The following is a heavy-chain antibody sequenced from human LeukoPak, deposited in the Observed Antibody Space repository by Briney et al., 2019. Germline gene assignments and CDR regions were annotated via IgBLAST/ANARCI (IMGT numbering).Heavy chain of an antibody. CDR2: IYSGGST. CDR3: AKDLRYCSSTSCYTDYFDY. CDR1: EFTVSSSY. Sequence: GGSLRLSCAASEFTVSSSYMSWVRQAPGKGLEWVSVIYSGGSTYYADSVKGRFTISRDNSKNTLYLQMNSLRAEDTAVYYCAKDLRYCSSTSCYTDYFDYWGQGTLVTVSS. V-gene: IGHV3-53*01. J-gene: IGHJ4*02. D-gene: IGHD2-2*01.